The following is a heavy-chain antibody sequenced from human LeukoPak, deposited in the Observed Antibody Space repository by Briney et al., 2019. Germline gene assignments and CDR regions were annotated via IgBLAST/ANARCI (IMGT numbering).Heavy chain of an antibody. Sequence: GASVKVSCKASGYTFTSYGISWVRQAPGQGLEWMGWISAYNGNTNYAQKLQGRVTMTTDTSTSTAYMELRSPRSDDTAVYYCARVGRFQSASCCIFDYWGQGTLVTVSS. D-gene: IGHD2-2*01. V-gene: IGHV1-18*01. CDR2: ISAYNGNT. CDR1: GYTFTSYG. J-gene: IGHJ4*02. CDR3: ARVGRFQSASCCIFDY.